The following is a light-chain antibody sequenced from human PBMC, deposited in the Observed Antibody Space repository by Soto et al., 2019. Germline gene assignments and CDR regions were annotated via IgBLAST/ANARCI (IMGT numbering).Light chain of an antibody. Sequence: DIQMTQSPSSLSASAGDRVTITCRASQSISSYLNWYQQKPGKAPKLLIYAASNLQSEVPSRFGSTGSGTDFTLTISSLQPEDFATYFCQQSSMTPFTFGPGTKVEIK. J-gene: IGKJ3*01. V-gene: IGKV1-39*01. CDR2: AAS. CDR3: QQSSMTPFT. CDR1: QSISSY.